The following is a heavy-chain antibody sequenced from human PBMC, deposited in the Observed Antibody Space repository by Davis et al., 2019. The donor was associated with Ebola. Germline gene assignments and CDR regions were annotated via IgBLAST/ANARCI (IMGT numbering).Heavy chain of an antibody. D-gene: IGHD2-2*01. Sequence: ASVKVSCKASGYTFTSYDINWVRQATGQGLEWMGWMNPNSGNTGYAQKFQGRVTMTRNTSISTAYMELSSLRSEDTAVYYCAREEEIVVVPAAIWFFYWGQGTLVTVSS. CDR2: MNPNSGNT. CDR3: AREEEIVVVPAAIWFFY. V-gene: IGHV1-8*01. CDR1: GYTFTSYD. J-gene: IGHJ4*02.